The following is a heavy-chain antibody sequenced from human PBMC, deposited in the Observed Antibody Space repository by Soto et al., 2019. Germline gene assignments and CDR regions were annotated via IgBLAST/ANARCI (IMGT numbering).Heavy chain of an antibody. D-gene: IGHD2-2*01. J-gene: IGHJ4*02. CDR1: GGSISSGGYY. CDR3: ARRPEVVYAFDY. CDR2: IDYSGST. V-gene: IGHV4-31*03. Sequence: QVQLQESGPGLVKPSQTLSLTCTVSGGSISSGGYYWSWIRQHPGKGLEWIGYIDYSGSTYYNQYRKSRVTISVDPAKNQFSLELSSVTAADTAVYCCARRPEVVYAFDYWGQGTLVTVSS.